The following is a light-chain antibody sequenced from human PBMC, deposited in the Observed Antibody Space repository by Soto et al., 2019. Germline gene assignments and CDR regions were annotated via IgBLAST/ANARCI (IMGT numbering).Light chain of an antibody. V-gene: IGLV2-8*01. CDR1: NSDVGAYEF. CDR2: DVN. J-gene: IGLJ2*01. CDR3: SSFAGSNGVV. Sequence: QSALTQPPSASGSPGQSVTMSCTGTNSDVGAYEFVSWYQQHPGKAPKLMIYDVNKRPSGVPDRLSGSKSRNTASLTVSGVQTEDEADYYCSSFAGSNGVVFGGGTKLTVL.